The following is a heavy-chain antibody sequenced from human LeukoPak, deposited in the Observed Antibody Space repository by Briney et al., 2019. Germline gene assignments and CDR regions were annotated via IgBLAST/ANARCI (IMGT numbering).Heavy chain of an antibody. Sequence: GASVKVSCKASGGTFSSYAISWVRQAPGQGLEWMGGIIPIFGTANYAQEFQGRVTITADKSTSTAYMELSSLRSEDTAVYYCARSQAGIIMITFGGVFDYWGQGTLVTVSS. CDR2: IIPIFGTA. CDR1: GGTFSSYA. V-gene: IGHV1-69*06. J-gene: IGHJ4*02. CDR3: ARSQAGIIMITFGGVFDY. D-gene: IGHD3-16*01.